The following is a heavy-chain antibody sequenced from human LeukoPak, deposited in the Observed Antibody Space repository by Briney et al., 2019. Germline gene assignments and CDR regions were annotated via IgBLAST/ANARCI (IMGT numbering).Heavy chain of an antibody. J-gene: IGHJ4*02. V-gene: IGHV4-34*01. CDR3: ARGDPVDY. CDR2: INHSGST. Sequence: PSETLSLTCAVYGGSFSGYYWSWIRQPPGEGLEWIGEINHSGSTNYNPSLKSRVTISVDTSKNQFSLKLSSVTAADTAVYYCARGDPVDYWGQGTLVTVSS. CDR1: GGSFSGYY.